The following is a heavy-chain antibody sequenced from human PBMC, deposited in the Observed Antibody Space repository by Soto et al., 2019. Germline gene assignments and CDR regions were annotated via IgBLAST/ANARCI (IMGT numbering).Heavy chain of an antibody. J-gene: IGHJ4*02. D-gene: IGHD3-22*01. V-gene: IGHV1-2*02. CDR2: INPNSGGT. Sequence: GASVKVSCKASGYTFTGYYMHWVRQAPGQGLEWMGWINPNSGGTNYAQKFQGRVTMTRDTSISTAYMELSRLRSDDTAVYYCAREASGYYDGYDYWGQGALVTVSS. CDR3: AREASGYYDGYDY. CDR1: GYTFTGYY.